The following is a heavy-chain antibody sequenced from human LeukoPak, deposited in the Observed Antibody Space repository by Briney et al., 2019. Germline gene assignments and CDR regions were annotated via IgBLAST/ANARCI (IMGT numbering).Heavy chain of an antibody. J-gene: IGHJ3*01. Sequence: SGPTLVKPTQTLTLTCTLSGFSLTTSGVGVGWIRQPPGKAPEWLALIYWDDDKRYSPSLRNRLTITKDTSANQVVLTLTNMDPVDTATYYCAHRFYDILTDYYDVFDVWGQGTMVTVSS. V-gene: IGHV2-5*02. D-gene: IGHD3-9*01. CDR1: GFSLTTSGVG. CDR3: AHRFYDILTDYYDVFDV. CDR2: IYWDDDK.